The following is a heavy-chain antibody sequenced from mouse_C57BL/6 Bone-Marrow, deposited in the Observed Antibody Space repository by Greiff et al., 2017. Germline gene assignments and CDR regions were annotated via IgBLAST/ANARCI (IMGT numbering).Heavy chain of an antibody. Sequence: QVQLQQPGAELVKPGASVKLSCKASGYNFTSYWMQWVKQRPGKGLEWIGELDPSDSSTNYNQKFKGKATVTVDTSSSPAYMQLSSLTSADSAVYYCAIEGLRGFAYWGQGTLVTVSA. CDR1: GYNFTSYW. CDR3: AIEGLRGFAY. V-gene: IGHV1-50*01. J-gene: IGHJ3*01. D-gene: IGHD3-1*01. CDR2: LDPSDSST.